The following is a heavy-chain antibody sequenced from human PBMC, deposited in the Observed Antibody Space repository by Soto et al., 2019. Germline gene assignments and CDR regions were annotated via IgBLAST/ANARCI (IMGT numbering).Heavy chain of an antibody. V-gene: IGHV1-18*04. CDR3: ARDRCTGGSCHSGEYFQH. CDR1: GYTFTSYG. D-gene: IGHD2-15*01. Sequence: ASVKVSCKASGYTFTSYGISWVRQAPGQGLEWMGWISAYNGNSNYAQKFQGRVTTTTDTSTSTAYMELSSLRSDDTAAFYCARDRCTGGSCHSGEYFQHWGQGTLVTVSS. J-gene: IGHJ1*01. CDR2: ISAYNGNS.